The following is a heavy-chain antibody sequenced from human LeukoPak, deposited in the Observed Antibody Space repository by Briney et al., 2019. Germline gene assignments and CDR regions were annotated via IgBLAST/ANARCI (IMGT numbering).Heavy chain of an antibody. V-gene: IGHV4-39*01. D-gene: IGHD5-12*01. Sequence: PSETLSLTCTVSGGSISSSSYYWGWIRQPPGKGLEWIGSIYYSGSTYYNPSLKSRVTISVDTSKNQFSLKLSSVTAADTAVYYCARYSGYGGRDYWGQGTLVTVSS. CDR3: ARYSGYGGRDY. J-gene: IGHJ4*02. CDR2: IYYSGST. CDR1: GGSISSSSYY.